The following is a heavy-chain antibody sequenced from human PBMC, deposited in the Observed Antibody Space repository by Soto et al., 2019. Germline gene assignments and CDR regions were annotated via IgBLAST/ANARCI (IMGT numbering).Heavy chain of an antibody. CDR3: ARERRVVGGYSSSWYDYFD. Sequence: SDTLSLRCSVDGGSFSTYLWPWVRQPPGKGLEWIGEINQSGSSSYNPSLESRVSISVDTSKKQFSLKLSSVTAADTAVYYCARERRVVGGYSSSWYDYFD. V-gene: IGHV4-34*01. D-gene: IGHD6-13*01. CDR2: INQSGSS. CDR1: GGSFSTYL. J-gene: IGHJ4*01.